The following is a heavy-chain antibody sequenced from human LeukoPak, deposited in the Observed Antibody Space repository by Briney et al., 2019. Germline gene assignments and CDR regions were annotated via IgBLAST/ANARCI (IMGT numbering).Heavy chain of an antibody. J-gene: IGHJ4*02. CDR3: ARGVYIAAAQYGY. CDR2: IYYSGTT. CDR1: GGSISSYY. Sequence: SETLSLTCTVSGGSISSYYWSWIRQPPGKGLEWLGYIYYSGTTNYNPSLKSRVTISVDTSKNHFSLKLSSVTAADTAVYYCARGVYIAAAQYGYWGQGTLVTVSS. D-gene: IGHD6-13*01. V-gene: IGHV4-59*01.